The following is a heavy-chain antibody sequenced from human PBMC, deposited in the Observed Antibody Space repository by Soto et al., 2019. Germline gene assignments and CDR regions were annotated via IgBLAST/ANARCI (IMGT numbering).Heavy chain of an antibody. V-gene: IGHV3-15*01. CDR1: GFTFSNAW. J-gene: IGHJ6*02. D-gene: IGHD5-18*01. CDR2: IKSKTDGGTT. Sequence: PGGSLRLSCAASGFTFSNAWMSWVRQAPGKWLEWVGRIKSKTDGGTTDYAAPVKGRFTISRDDSKNTLYLQMNSLKTEDTAVYYCTTSDTAIGYYYYGMDVWGQGXTVTVYS. CDR3: TTSDTAIGYYYYGMDV.